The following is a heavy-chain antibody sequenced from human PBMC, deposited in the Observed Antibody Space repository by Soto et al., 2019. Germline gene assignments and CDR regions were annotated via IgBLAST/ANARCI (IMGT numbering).Heavy chain of an antibody. V-gene: IGHV3-33*01. CDR3: ARDFQGYSSSWGVPNIDYYYGMDV. D-gene: IGHD6-6*01. J-gene: IGHJ6*02. Sequence: PGGSLRLSCAASGFTFSSYGMHWVRQAPGKGLEWVAVIWYDGSNKYYADSVKGRFTISRDNSKNTLYLQMNSLRAEDTAVYYCARDFQGYSSSWGVPNIDYYYGMDVWGQGTTVTVSS. CDR1: GFTFSSYG. CDR2: IWYDGSNK.